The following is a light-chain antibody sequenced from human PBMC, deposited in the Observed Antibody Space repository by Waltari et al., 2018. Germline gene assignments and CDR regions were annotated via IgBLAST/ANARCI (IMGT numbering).Light chain of an antibody. V-gene: IGLV3-1*01. Sequence: SYELTQPPSVSVSPGQTASITCSGDKLGDEYACWYQQKPGQSPVLVIYQDTKRPPGIPERFSGSNSGNTATLTIGGTQAMDEADYYCQAWDSSTDWVFGGGTKLTVV. J-gene: IGLJ3*02. CDR3: QAWDSSTDWV. CDR1: KLGDEY. CDR2: QDT.